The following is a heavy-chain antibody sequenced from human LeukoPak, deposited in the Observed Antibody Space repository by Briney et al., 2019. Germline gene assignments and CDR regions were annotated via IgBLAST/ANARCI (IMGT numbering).Heavy chain of an antibody. CDR3: ARHRGYCSSTSCSYNWFDP. CDR2: IYYSGST. Sequence: SETLSLTCAGSGGSITSSHWWHWVRQPPGKGLEWIGYIYYSGSTKYNPSLKSRVTMSVDTSKNRFSLKLSSVTAADTAVYYCARHRGYCSSTSCSYNWFDPWGQGTLVTVSS. J-gene: IGHJ5*02. CDR1: GGSITSSHW. D-gene: IGHD2-2*03. V-gene: IGHV4-4*02.